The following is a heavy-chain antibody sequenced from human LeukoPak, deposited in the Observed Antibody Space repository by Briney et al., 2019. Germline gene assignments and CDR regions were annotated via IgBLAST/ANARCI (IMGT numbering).Heavy chain of an antibody. J-gene: IGHJ4*02. CDR3: ARFSSGWLFDY. V-gene: IGHV4-59*01. CDR2: IYYSGST. Sequence: PSETLSLTCTVSGGSISDYYWSWIRQPPGKGLEWIGYIYYSGSTNYNPSLKSRVTISVATSKNQFSLKLSSVTAADTAVYYCARFSSGWLFDYWGQGTLVTVSS. D-gene: IGHD6-19*01. CDR1: GGSISDYY.